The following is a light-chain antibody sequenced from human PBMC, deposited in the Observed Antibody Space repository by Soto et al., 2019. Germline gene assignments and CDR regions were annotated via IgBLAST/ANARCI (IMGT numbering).Light chain of an antibody. J-gene: IGKJ1*01. V-gene: IGKV1D-16*01. Sequence: IQMTQSPSSVSASVGDTVTITCRASQGIGSWLAWYHQIPGKAPKLLIYSASSLQSGVPTRFSGSGSGTEFTLTISSLQPDDFATYYCQHYNSYSEAFGQGTKVDIK. CDR1: QGIGSW. CDR2: SAS. CDR3: QHYNSYSEA.